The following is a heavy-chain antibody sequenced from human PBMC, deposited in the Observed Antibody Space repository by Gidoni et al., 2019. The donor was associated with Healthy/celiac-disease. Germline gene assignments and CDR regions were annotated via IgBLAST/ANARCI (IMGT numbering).Heavy chain of an antibody. CDR3: ARDYCSGGSCYPVVNY. CDR2: ISSSSSTI. D-gene: IGHD2-15*01. CDR1: GFTFSRYS. J-gene: IGHJ4*02. V-gene: IGHV3-48*01. Sequence: EVQLVESGGGLVQPGGSLRLSCAAPGFTFSRYSMNWVRQAPGKGLEWVSYISSSSSTIYYADSVKGRFTISRDNAKNSLYLQMNSLRAEDTAVYYCARDYCSGGSCYPVVNYWGQGTLVTVSS.